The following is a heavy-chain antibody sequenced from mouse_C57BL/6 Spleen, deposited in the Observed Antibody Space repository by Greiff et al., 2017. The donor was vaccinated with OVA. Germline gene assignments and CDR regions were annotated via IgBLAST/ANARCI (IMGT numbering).Heavy chain of an antibody. CDR3: ARSRYDYDYCFDY. CDR2: IDPSDSYT. Sequence: QVQLQQPGAELVKPGASVKLSCKASGYTFTSYWMQWVKQRPGQGLEWIGEIDPSDSYTNYNQKFKGKATLTVDTSSSTAYMQLSSLTSEDSAVYYCARSRYDYDYCFDYWGQGTTLTVSS. D-gene: IGHD2-4*01. CDR1: GYTFTSYW. J-gene: IGHJ2*01. V-gene: IGHV1-50*01.